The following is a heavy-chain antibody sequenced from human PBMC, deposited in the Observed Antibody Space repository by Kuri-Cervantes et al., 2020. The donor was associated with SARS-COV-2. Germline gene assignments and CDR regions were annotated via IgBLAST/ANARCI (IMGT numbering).Heavy chain of an antibody. CDR2: IKSKTDGGTT. V-gene: IGHV3-15*01. CDR3: AKTKGVDTAMDCIDY. Sequence: GGSLRLSCAASGFTFSNAWMSWVRQAPGKGLEWVGRIKSKTDGGTTDYAAPVKGRFTISRDNAKNSLYLQMNSLRAEDTAVYYCAKTKGVDTAMDCIDYWGQGTLVTVSS. D-gene: IGHD5-18*01. CDR1: GFTFSNAW. J-gene: IGHJ4*02.